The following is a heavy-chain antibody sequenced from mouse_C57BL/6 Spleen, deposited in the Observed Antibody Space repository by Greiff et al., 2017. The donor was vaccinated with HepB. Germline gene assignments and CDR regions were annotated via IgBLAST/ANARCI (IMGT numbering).Heavy chain of an antibody. CDR3: ARRGEGDYYGSSPWYFDV. J-gene: IGHJ1*03. CDR1: GYTFTSYW. Sequence: QVQLQQPGAELVKPGASVKMSCKASGYTFTSYWITWVKQRPGQGLEWIGDIYPGSGSTNYNEKFKSKATLTVDTSSSTAYMQLSSLTSEDSAVYYCARRGEGDYYGSSPWYFDVWGTGTTVTVSS. V-gene: IGHV1-55*01. CDR2: IYPGSGST. D-gene: IGHD1-1*01.